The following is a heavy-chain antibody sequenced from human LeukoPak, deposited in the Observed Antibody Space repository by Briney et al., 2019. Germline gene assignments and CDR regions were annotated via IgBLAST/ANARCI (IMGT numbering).Heavy chain of an antibody. D-gene: IGHD5-12*01. CDR2: IYSDGTT. Sequence: GGSLRLSCADSAFTVNNKYMSWVRQAPGQGLEWVSVIYSDGTTYYADAVQGRFTVSPDHSRNTLYLQTTSLRAEDTALYYCARGGAYETHGFLDYWGQGALVTVSS. CDR3: ARGGAYETHGFLDY. V-gene: IGHV3-53*01. CDR1: AFTVNNKY. J-gene: IGHJ4*02.